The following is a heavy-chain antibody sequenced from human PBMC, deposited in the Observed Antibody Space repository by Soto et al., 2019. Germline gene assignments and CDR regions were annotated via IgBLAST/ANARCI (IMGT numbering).Heavy chain of an antibody. CDR2: MIPGSGDT. V-gene: IGHV1-8*01. CDR3: ARANDYDSSGYPTFDE. Sequence: ASVQVSCKASGYTFTNNDVSWVRQATGQGLEWMGWMIPGSGDTGYAQKFQGRVTMTTDKSMTTAYMELSSLRSEDTAVYYCARANDYDSSGYPTFDEWGQGTLVTVYS. CDR1: GYTFTNND. J-gene: IGHJ4*02. D-gene: IGHD3-22*01.